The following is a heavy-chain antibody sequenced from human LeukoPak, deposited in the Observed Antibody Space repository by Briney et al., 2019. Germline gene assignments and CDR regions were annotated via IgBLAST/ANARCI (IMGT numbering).Heavy chain of an antibody. CDR1: GGTFSSYA. CDR2: IIPIFGTA. V-gene: IGHV1-69*13. CDR3: ARFRTIDYYYGMDV. Sequence: ASVKVSCKASGGTFSSYAISWGRQAPGQGLEWMGGIIPIFGTANYAQKFQGRVTITADESTSTAYMELSSLRSEDAAVYYCARFRTIDYYYGMDVWGQGTTVTVSS. J-gene: IGHJ6*02.